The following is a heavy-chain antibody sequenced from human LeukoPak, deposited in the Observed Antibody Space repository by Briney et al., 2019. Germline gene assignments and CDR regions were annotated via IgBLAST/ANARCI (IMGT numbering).Heavy chain of an antibody. Sequence: PSETLSLTCAVSGDSLNTNTWWSWVRQPPGKGLEWTGEIFHSGSTNYHSSLESRVTISVDKSKNQFSLKLSSVTAADTAVYYCARVAVAVGVAYWGQGTLVTVSS. CDR2: IFHSGST. J-gene: IGHJ4*02. CDR1: GDSLNTNTW. CDR3: ARVAVAVGVAY. D-gene: IGHD6-19*01. V-gene: IGHV4-4*02.